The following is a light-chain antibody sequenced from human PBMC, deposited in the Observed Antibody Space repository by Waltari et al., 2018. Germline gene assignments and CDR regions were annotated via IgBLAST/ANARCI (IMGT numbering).Light chain of an antibody. J-gene: IGKJ2*01. Sequence: EIVMTQSPATLSVSPGERATLSCRASQSVSSNLAWYQQTPGQAPRLLIYGASTRATGIPARFSGSGSVTEFTLTISSLQSEDFAVYYCQQYNNWPRTFGQGTKLEIK. CDR2: GAS. V-gene: IGKV3-15*01. CDR1: QSVSSN. CDR3: QQYNNWPRT.